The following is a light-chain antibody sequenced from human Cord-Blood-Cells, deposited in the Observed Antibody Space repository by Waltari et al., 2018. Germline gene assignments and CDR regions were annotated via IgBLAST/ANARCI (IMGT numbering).Light chain of an antibody. Sequence: DIQMTQSPSSLSASVGDRVTITCRASQSISSYLNWYQQKPGKAPKLLIYAASSLQSGVPSRGSGSGSGTGFTLTISSLQPEDVATYYCQQSYSTPRTFGQETKVEIK. CDR2: AAS. CDR3: QQSYSTPRT. V-gene: IGKV1-39*01. CDR1: QSISSY. J-gene: IGKJ1*01.